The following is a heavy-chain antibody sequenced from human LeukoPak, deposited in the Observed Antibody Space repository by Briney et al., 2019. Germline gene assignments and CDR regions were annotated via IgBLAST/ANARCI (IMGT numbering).Heavy chain of an antibody. Sequence: ASVKVSCKASGYTFTGYYMHWVRQAPGQGLEWTGWINPNSGGTNYAQKFQGRVTMTRDTSISTAYMELSRLRSDDTAVYYCARDQGAYYDFWSGYHLDYWGQGTLVTVSS. V-gene: IGHV1-2*02. J-gene: IGHJ4*02. CDR1: GYTFTGYY. CDR2: INPNSGGT. CDR3: ARDQGAYYDFWSGYHLDY. D-gene: IGHD3-3*01.